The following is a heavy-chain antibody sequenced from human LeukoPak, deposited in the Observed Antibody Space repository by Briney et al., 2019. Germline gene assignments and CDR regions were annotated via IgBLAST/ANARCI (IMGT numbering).Heavy chain of an antibody. CDR2: INHSGST. CDR3: ARLRLAAAGTVFDY. Sequence: SETLSLTCAVYGRSFSGYYWSWIRQPPGKGLEGFVEINHSGSTNYNPSLESRVTISVNTSKNQFSLKLSSVTTADTAGYYCARLRLAAAGTVFDYWGQGTLVTVSS. D-gene: IGHD6-13*01. J-gene: IGHJ4*02. CDR1: GRSFSGYY. V-gene: IGHV4-34*01.